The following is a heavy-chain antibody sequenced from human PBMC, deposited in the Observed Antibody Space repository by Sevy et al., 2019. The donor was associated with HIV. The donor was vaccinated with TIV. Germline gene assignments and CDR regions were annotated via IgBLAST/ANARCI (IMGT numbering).Heavy chain of an antibody. CDR1: GWSLSGYF. J-gene: IGHJ3*01. CDR2: IDRSGST. Sequence: SETLSLTCAVSGWSLSGYFWAWIRQTPGKGLEWIGEIDRSGSTNDNPSLGSRVIMSVDTSKNQYSLRVTSVTAADSGVYYCARRDLVAVEVPPFNVRAFGVWGQGTMVTVSS. V-gene: IGHV4-34*01. D-gene: IGHD2-2*01. CDR3: ARRDLVAVEVPPFNVRAFGV.